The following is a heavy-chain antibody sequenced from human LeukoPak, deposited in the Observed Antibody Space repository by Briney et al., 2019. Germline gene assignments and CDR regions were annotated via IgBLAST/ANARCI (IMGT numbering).Heavy chain of an antibody. CDR2: INPNTGDT. CDR1: GYTFTGYY. CDR3: GRGNKSFDP. J-gene: IGHJ5*02. V-gene: IGHV1-2*02. Sequence: ASVRVSCKASGYTFTGYYMHWVRQAPGQGLEWMGWINPNTGDTNYAPKFQGRVTMIKDTSTNSAYMELNKLTSDDTAVYYCGRGNKSFDPWGQGTLVTVSS.